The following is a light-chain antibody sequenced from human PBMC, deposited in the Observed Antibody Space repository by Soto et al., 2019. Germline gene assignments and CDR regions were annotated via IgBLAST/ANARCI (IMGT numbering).Light chain of an antibody. J-gene: IGLJ3*02. CDR1: SGYSTYA. V-gene: IGLV4-69*01. Sequence: QSVLTQSPSASASLGASVKLTCTLSSGYSTYAIACHQQQSEKGPRFLMKINYDGTHSKGDGFFDRFSGSSSGAERHLTISGLQSEDEPDYYCQSLGTGIQVFGGGTKLTVL. CDR2: INYDGTH. CDR3: QSLGTGIQV.